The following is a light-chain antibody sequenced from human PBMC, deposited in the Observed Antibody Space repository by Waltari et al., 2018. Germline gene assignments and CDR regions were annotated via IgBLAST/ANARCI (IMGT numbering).Light chain of an antibody. V-gene: IGLV2-14*03. Sequence: QSALTQPASVSGSPGQSITISCTGTSSDVGGYKYVSWYQQHPGKAPKLMIYDVSNPPSRFSSRYSGSKSGNTASLTISELQAEDEADYYCNSYTSSSILEVVFGGGTKLTVL. CDR1: SSDVGGYKY. J-gene: IGLJ2*01. CDR3: NSYTSSSILEVV. CDR2: DVS.